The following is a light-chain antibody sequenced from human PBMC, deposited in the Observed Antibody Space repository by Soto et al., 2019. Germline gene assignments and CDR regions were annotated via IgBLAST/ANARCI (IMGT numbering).Light chain of an antibody. J-gene: IGKJ3*01. V-gene: IGKV1-27*01. CDR1: QGISNY. Sequence: DIQMTQSPSSLSASVGDRVTITCRASQGISNYLAWYQQKPGKVPKLLIYAASTLQSGVPSRFSGSGSGTVFPLTISSQHPKDVPTYFCKNPFIFGPGPRVDIK. CDR2: AAS. CDR3: KNPFI.